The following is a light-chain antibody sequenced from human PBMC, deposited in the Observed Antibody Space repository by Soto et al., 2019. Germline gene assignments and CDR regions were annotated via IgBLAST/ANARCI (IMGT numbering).Light chain of an antibody. CDR2: RDT. V-gene: IGLV3-9*01. CDR3: QVWDSSTVV. Sequence: SYELTQPLSVSVALGQTARITCGGNNIGSKNVHWYQLNPGQAPVLVIYRDTNRPSGIPERFSGSNSGNTATLAISGAQVGDDADYYCQVWDSSTVVFGGGTKLTV. J-gene: IGLJ3*02. CDR1: NIGSKN.